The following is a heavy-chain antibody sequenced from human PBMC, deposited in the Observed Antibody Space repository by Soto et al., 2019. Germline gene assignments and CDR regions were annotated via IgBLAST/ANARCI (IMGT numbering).Heavy chain of an antibody. CDR1: GGTFSSYA. CDR2: IIPIFGTA. CDR3: ATTYCGGDCWYLPNAFDI. Sequence: SVKVSCKASGGTFSSYAISWVRQAPGQGLGWMGGIIPIFGTANYAQKFQGRVTITADESTSTAYMELSSLRSEDTAVYYCATTYCGGDCWYLPNAFDIWGKGTMVTVSS. J-gene: IGHJ3*02. D-gene: IGHD2-21*02. V-gene: IGHV1-69*13.